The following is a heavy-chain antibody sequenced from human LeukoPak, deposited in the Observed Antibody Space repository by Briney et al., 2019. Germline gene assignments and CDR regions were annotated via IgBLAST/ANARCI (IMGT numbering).Heavy chain of an antibody. D-gene: IGHD6-19*01. CDR3: ARLPPISGWYWTDY. CDR1: GYTFTSYG. J-gene: IGHJ4*02. Sequence: ASVKVSCKASGYTFTSYGISWVRQAPGQGLEWMGWISAYNGNTNYAQKLRGRVTMTTDTSTSTAYMELRSLRSDDTAVYYCARLPPISGWYWTDYWGQGTLVTVSS. CDR2: ISAYNGNT. V-gene: IGHV1-18*01.